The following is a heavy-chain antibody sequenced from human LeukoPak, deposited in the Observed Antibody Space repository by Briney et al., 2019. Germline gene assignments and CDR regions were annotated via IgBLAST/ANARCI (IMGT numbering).Heavy chain of an antibody. V-gene: IGHV4-34*01. CDR2: INHSGST. J-gene: IGHJ6*03. CDR1: GGSFSGYY. CDR3: ARLHILYSSGWYDPPYYYYHYMDV. D-gene: IGHD6-19*01. Sequence: AETLSLTCAVYGGSFSGYYWSWIRQLPGKGLEWIGEINHSGSTNYNPSLKSRVTISVDTSKNQFSLKLSSVTAADTAVYYCARLHILYSSGWYDPPYYYYHYMDVWGKGTTVTISS.